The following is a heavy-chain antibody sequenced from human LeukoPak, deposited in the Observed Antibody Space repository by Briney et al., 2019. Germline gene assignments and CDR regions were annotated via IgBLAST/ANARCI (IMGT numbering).Heavy chain of an antibody. CDR3: ARIVRDVRQLSDY. J-gene: IGHJ4*02. CDR2: INPKNGGT. Sequence: GASVKVSCKASGYTFTDYHIHWVRQAPGQGLEWLGWINPKNGGTKYARKFWGRFTLTEDTSSGTAYMELNRLTSDDTAVYYCARIVRDVRQLSDYWGQGTLVTVSS. V-gene: IGHV1-2*02. CDR1: GYTFTDYH. D-gene: IGHD1-1*01.